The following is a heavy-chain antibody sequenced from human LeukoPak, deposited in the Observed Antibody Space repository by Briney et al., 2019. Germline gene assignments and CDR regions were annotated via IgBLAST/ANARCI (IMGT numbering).Heavy chain of an antibody. J-gene: IGHJ4*02. CDR2: ISGSGGST. V-gene: IGHV3-23*01. CDR1: GFSFSLYS. CDR3: AKQTRYDSPAGGRGFDY. D-gene: IGHD3-22*01. Sequence: GGSLRLSCAASGFSFSLYSMMWVRQAPGKGLEWVSAISGSGGSTYYADSVKGRFTISRDNSKNTLYLQVNSLRAEDTAIYYCAKQTRYDSPAGGRGFDYWGQGTLVTVSS.